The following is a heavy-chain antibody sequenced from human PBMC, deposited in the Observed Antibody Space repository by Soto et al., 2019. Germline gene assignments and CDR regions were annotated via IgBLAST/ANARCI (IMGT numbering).Heavy chain of an antibody. D-gene: IGHD6-13*01. CDR3: ARPGIAAAAT. J-gene: IGHJ5*02. CDR2: IYYSGST. CDR1: GGSISSSSYY. V-gene: IGHV4-39*01. Sequence: QLQLQESGPGLVKPSETLSLTCTVSGGSISSSSYYWGWIRQPPGKGLEWIGSIYYSGSTYYNPSLKSRVTTSVDTSKNQFSLKLSSVTAADTAVYYCARPGIAAAATWGQGTLVTVSS.